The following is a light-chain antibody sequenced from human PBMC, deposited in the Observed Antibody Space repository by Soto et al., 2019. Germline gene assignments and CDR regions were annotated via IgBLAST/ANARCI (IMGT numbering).Light chain of an antibody. J-gene: IGKJ4*01. CDR2: WAS. CDR1: QSVLYSTNNKNY. CDR3: QQYYNSPLT. Sequence: DIVMTQSPDSLAVSLGERATINCKSSQSVLYSTNNKNYLAWYQQKPGQPPKLLIYWASTREAGVPDRFSGSGSGTDFTLTISSLLAEDVAVYYCQQYYNSPLTFGGGTKVEVK. V-gene: IGKV4-1*01.